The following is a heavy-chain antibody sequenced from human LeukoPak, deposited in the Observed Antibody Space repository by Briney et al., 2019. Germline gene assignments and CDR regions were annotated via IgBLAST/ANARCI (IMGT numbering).Heavy chain of an antibody. D-gene: IGHD5-24*01. Sequence: GASVKVSCKASGYTFTSYDINWVRQSTGQGLEWMGWMNPNSGNTGYAQKFQGRVTMTRNTSISTAYMELSSLRSEDTAVYYCARVLNYRYSYYFDYWGQGTLVTVSS. J-gene: IGHJ4*02. CDR1: GYTFTSYD. V-gene: IGHV1-8*01. CDR2: MNPNSGNT. CDR3: ARVLNYRYSYYFDY.